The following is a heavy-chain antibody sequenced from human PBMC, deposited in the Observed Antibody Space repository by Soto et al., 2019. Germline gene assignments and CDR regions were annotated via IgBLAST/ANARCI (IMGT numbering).Heavy chain of an antibody. D-gene: IGHD3-16*02. V-gene: IGHV1-24*01. CDR3: ATAITFGGVIGTFDY. J-gene: IGHJ4*02. CDR1: GYTLTELS. Sequence: ASVKVSCKVSGYTLTELSMHWVRQAPGKGLEWMGGFDPEDGETIYAQKFQGRVTMTEDTSTDTAHMELSSLRSEDTAVYYCATAITFGGVIGTFDYWGQGTLVTVSS. CDR2: FDPEDGET.